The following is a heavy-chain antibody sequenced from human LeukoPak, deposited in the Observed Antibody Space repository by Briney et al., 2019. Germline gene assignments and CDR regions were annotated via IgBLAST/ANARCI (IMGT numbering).Heavy chain of an antibody. V-gene: IGHV3-33*08. CDR2: IWYDGSNK. D-gene: IGHD6-19*01. CDR3: ARAPYSSGWYYDY. CDR1: GFTFSSYS. Sequence: GGSLRLSCAASGFTFSSYSMNWVRQAPGKGLEWVAVIWYDGSNKYYADSVKGRFTISRDNSKNTLYLQMNSLRAEDTAVHYCARAPYSSGWYYDYWGQGTLVTVSS. J-gene: IGHJ4*02.